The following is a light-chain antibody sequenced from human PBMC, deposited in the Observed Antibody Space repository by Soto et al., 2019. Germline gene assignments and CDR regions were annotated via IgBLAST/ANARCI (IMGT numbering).Light chain of an antibody. CDR3: QQSYSTPWT. CDR2: AGS. Sequence: DIQLTQSPPSLSASVGDRGTITCGASHNTRVYLNCYQQKPGKAPKLLIYAGSNLQSGIPSRFSGRGSATDLTITISSLQPEECATYYCQQSYSTPWTVGQGTKVEI. CDR1: HNTRVY. J-gene: IGKJ1*01. V-gene: IGKV1-39*01.